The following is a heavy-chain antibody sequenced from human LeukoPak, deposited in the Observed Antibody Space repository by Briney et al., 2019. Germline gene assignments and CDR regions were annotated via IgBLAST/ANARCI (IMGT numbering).Heavy chain of an antibody. CDR3: AKPAVAGRGYYYYYMDV. V-gene: IGHV3-30*18. Sequence: GGSLRLSCAASGFTFNTYSMSWVRQAPGKGLEWVAVISYDGSNKYYADSVKGRFTISRDNSKNTLYLQMNSLRAEDTAVYYCAKPAVAGRGYYYYYMDVWGKGTTVTVSS. CDR2: ISYDGSNK. J-gene: IGHJ6*03. CDR1: GFTFNTYS. D-gene: IGHD6-19*01.